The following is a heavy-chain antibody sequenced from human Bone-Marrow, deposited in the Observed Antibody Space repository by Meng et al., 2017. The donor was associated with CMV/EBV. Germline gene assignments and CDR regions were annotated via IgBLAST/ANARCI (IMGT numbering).Heavy chain of an antibody. D-gene: IGHD2-2*01. Sequence: SETLSLTCTVSGGSISSGGYYWSWIRQHPGKGLEWIGYIYYSGSTYYNPSLKSRVTISVYTSKNQFPLKLSPVTAADTAVYYCANRVVPAARGTWFDPWGQGTLVTVSS. J-gene: IGHJ5*02. CDR3: ANRVVPAARGTWFDP. V-gene: IGHV4-31*03. CDR2: IYYSGST. CDR1: GGSISSGGYY.